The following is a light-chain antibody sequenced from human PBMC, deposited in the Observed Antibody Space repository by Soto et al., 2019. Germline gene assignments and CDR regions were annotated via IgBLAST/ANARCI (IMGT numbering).Light chain of an antibody. CDR2: AAT. CDR1: HSVASY. J-gene: IGKJ3*01. Sequence: DIQMTQSPSSLSASVGDRVTITCRASHSVASYFNWFQQRPGKAPSLLIYAATTLHTGVPSRFSGSRSGTNFTLTISRLQPEDFATYYCQESSTTPAFTFGPGTKV. V-gene: IGKV1-39*01. CDR3: QESSTTPAFT.